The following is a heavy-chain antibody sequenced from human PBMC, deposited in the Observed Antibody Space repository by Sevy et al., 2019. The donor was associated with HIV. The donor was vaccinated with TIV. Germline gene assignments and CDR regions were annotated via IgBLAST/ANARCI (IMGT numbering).Heavy chain of an antibody. CDR1: GFAFSSYS. V-gene: IGHV3-21*06. CDR2: ISGSGSYI. D-gene: IGHD2-8*01. J-gene: IGHJ4*02. Sequence: GGSLRLSCAASGFAFSSYSMNWVRQAPGKGLEWVSSISGSGSYIYYADSVQGRVAISRDNAKSLLFLQMNSLRAEDTAVYYCVRGAANARYFDYWGQGILVTVSS. CDR3: VRGAANARYFDY.